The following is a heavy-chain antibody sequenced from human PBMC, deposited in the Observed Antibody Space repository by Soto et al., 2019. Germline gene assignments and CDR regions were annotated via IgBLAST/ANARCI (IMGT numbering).Heavy chain of an antibody. V-gene: IGHV3-11*01. J-gene: IGHJ4*02. CDR3: ARRAASGRHFDH. D-gene: IGHD6-13*01. Sequence: QVQLVESGGGLVMPGESLRLSCAASGFTFSDHYMSWIRQAPGKGLEWGSYISSSGNSMYYADSVKGRFTVSRDNAENSLYLQMNRVRAEDTAVYYCARRAASGRHFDHWGQGTLVSVSS. CDR2: ISSSGNSM. CDR1: GFTFSDHY.